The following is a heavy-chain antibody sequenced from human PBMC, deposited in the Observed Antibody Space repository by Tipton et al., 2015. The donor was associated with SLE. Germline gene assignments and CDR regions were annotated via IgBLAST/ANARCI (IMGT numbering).Heavy chain of an antibody. D-gene: IGHD2-21*02. CDR3: ARQGLPGAFDI. CDR2: IYSDGIT. J-gene: IGHJ3*02. V-gene: IGHV4-31*01. Sequence: TLSLTCTVSGASIRSSAYYWNWIRQHPGKGLEWIGYIYSDGITYYNPSLKSQITISLDTSKNQFSLNLTSVTAADTAVYYCARQGLPGAFDIWGRGTLVTVSS. CDR1: GASIRSSAYY.